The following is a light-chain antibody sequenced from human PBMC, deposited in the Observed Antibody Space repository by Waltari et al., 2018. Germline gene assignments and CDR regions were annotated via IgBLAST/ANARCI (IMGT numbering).Light chain of an antibody. CDR2: DAA. V-gene: IGKV1-33*01. Sequence: DIQMTQSPSSLSASVGARVTITCQESRDISNNLNWYQQKPGRAPKLLIYDAAKLETGVPSRFSGSGSGTHFTFTISNLQPEDIATYYCQRHDNLSYTFGQGTKLVIK. CDR3: QRHDNLSYT. J-gene: IGKJ2*01. CDR1: RDISNN.